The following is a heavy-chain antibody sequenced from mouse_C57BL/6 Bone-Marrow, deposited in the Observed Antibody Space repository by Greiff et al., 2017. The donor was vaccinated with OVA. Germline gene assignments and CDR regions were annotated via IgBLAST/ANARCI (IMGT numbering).Heavy chain of an antibody. CDR3: GRHYYYGGPYFDY. Sequence: EVKLMESGGDLVKPGGSLKLSCAASGFTFSSYGMSWVRQTPDKRLEWVATISSGGSYTYYPDSVKGRFTISRDNAKNTLYLQMSSLKSEETAKYYGGRHYYYGGPYFDYWGQGTTLTVS. D-gene: IGHD1-1*02. CDR1: GFTFSSYG. CDR2: ISSGGSYT. V-gene: IGHV5-6*01. J-gene: IGHJ2*01.